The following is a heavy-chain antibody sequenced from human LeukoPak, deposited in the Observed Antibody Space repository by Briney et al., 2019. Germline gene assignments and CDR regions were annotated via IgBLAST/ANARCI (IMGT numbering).Heavy chain of an antibody. CDR3: ARGGRIAVAY. CDR1: GGSISSGGYY. V-gene: IGHV4-61*08. J-gene: IGHJ4*02. CDR2: IYYSGST. D-gene: IGHD6-19*01. Sequence: SQTLSLTCTVSGGSISSGGYYWSWIRQPPGKGLEWIGYIYYSGSTNYNPSLKSRVTISVDTSKNQFSLKLSSVTAADTAVYYCARGGRIAVAYWGQGTLVTVSS.